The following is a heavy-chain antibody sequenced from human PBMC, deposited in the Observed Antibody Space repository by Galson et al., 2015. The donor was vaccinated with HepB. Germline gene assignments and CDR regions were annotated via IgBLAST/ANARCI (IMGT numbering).Heavy chain of an antibody. V-gene: IGHV4-39*02. CDR2: IYYSGST. Sequence: ETLSLTCTVSGGSISSSSYYWGWIRQPPGEGLEWIGSIYYSGSTYYNPSLKSRVTISVDTSKNQFSLKLSSVTAADTAVYYCAKDLGLRFLEWLPKYFDYWGQGTLVTVSS. J-gene: IGHJ4*02. D-gene: IGHD3-3*01. CDR3: AKDLGLRFLEWLPKYFDY. CDR1: GGSISSSSYY.